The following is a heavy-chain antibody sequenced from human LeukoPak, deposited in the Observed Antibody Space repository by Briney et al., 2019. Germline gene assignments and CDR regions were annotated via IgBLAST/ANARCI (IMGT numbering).Heavy chain of an antibody. D-gene: IGHD3-10*01. CDR3: ARVPGITMVRGVSNWFDP. J-gene: IGHJ5*02. CDR1: GYTFTGYY. CDR2: INPSGGST. Sequence: ASVKVSCKASGYTFTGYYMHWVRQAPGQGLEWMGIINPSGGSTSYAQKFQGRVTMTRDTSTSTVYMELSSLRSEDTAVYYCARVPGITMVRGVSNWFDPWGQGTLVTVSS. V-gene: IGHV1-46*01.